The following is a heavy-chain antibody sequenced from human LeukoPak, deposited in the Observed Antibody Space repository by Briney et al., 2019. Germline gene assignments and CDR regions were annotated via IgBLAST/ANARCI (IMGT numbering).Heavy chain of an antibody. Sequence: GGSLRLSCVASGFTFSNAWMYWVRQAPGKGLEWVGRIKSKADGGTTDFAAPGKGRFTISRDDSKTTVYLQMNSLKTENTAVYYCTTGVSRNYGDYWGQGSLVTVSS. J-gene: IGHJ4*02. CDR3: TTGVSRNYGDY. V-gene: IGHV3-15*01. D-gene: IGHD2-2*01. CDR2: IKSKADGGTT. CDR1: GFTFSNAW.